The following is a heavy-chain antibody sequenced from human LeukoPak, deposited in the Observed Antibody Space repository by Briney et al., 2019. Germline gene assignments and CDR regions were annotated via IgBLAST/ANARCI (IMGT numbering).Heavy chain of an antibody. CDR1: GFTFSDYY. D-gene: IGHD5-18*01. CDR3: ARDLGVQLSYYYGMDV. Sequence: GGSLRLSCAASGFTFSDYYMSWIRQAPGKGLEWVSYISSSGSTIYYADSVKGRFTISRDNAKNSLYLQMNSLRAEDTAVYYCARDLGVQLSYYYGMDVWGQGTTVTVSS. CDR2: ISSSGSTI. V-gene: IGHV3-11*01. J-gene: IGHJ6*02.